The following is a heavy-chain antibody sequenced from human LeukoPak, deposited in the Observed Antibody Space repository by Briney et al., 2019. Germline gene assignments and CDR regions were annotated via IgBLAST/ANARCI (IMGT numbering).Heavy chain of an antibody. Sequence: GGSLRFSCAASGFTVSSNYISWVRQAPGKGLEWVSVIYSGGSTYYADSVKGRFTISRDNSKNTLYLQMNSLRVEDTAVYYCARGVVVTLGTYYFDYWGQGTLVTVSS. CDR3: ARGVVVTLGTYYFDY. D-gene: IGHD2-21*02. J-gene: IGHJ4*02. V-gene: IGHV3-53*01. CDR2: IYSGGST. CDR1: GFTVSSNY.